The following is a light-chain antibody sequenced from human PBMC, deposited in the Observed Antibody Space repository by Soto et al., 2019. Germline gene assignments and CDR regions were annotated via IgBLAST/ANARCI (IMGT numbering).Light chain of an antibody. CDR3: QQYGSSPQT. Sequence: EIVLTQSPGTLSLSPGERATLSCRASQRVGHNYLAWYQQKPGQAPRLLIHGASTRATGIPDRFSGSGSGTDFILTISRLEPEDFAVFYCQQYGSSPQTFGQGTKLEIK. CDR2: GAS. CDR1: QRVGHNY. V-gene: IGKV3-20*01. J-gene: IGKJ2*01.